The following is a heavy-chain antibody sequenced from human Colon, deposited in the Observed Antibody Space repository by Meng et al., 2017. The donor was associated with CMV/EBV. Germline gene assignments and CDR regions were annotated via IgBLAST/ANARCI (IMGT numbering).Heavy chain of an antibody. Sequence: GGSLRLSCAASEFTLSTYGIHWVRQAPGKGLEWVGHITGNRNTMYYADSVMGRFTILRDNAKNAVFLQMNGLRAEDTAIYYCASTPGDIVVVPAAPSPGWFDPWGQGILVTVSS. D-gene: IGHD2-2*01. CDR3: ASTPGDIVVVPAAPSPGWFDP. V-gene: IGHV3-48*04. CDR1: EFTLSTYG. CDR2: ITGNRNTM. J-gene: IGHJ5*02.